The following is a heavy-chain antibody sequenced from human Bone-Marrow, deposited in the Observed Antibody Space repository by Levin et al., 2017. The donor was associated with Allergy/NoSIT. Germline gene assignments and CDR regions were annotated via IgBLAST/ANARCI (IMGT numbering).Heavy chain of an antibody. CDR3: ARVGSGYFDDAFDL. Sequence: GESLKISCVASGFSFSSSDMNWVRQTPGKGLQWVSSISSGGGYIYYADSVKGRFTISRDNAKNSLFLQMKTLGAEDTAVYYCARVGSGYFDDAFDLWGQGTMVTVSS. D-gene: IGHD5-12*01. CDR1: GFSFSSSD. CDR2: ISSGGGYI. V-gene: IGHV3-21*01. J-gene: IGHJ3*01.